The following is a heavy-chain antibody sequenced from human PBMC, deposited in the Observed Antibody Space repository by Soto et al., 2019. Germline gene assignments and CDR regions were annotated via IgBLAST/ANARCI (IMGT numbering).Heavy chain of an antibody. Sequence: EVQLVQSGAEVKKPGESLRISCKGSGYYFTSYWITWVRQMPGEGLEWMGRIDPSNSYSSYSPSFQGHVTISADKSISTAYLQWSSLKASDTAMYYCARGSAYCSGGSCYGSFDPWVQGTLVTVSS. CDR2: IDPSNSYS. CDR1: GYYFTSYW. D-gene: IGHD2-15*01. V-gene: IGHV5-10-1*03. J-gene: IGHJ5*02. CDR3: ARGSAYCSGGSCYGSFDP.